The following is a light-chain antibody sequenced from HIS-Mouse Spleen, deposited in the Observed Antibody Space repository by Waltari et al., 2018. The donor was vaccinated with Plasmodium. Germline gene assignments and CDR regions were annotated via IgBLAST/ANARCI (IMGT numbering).Light chain of an antibody. CDR3: QQYNNWPFT. CDR1: QSVSSN. CDR2: GAS. V-gene: IGKV3-15*01. J-gene: IGKJ3*01. Sequence: EIVMTQSTATLSVSPGERATLSCRASQSVSSNLAWYQQKPGQAPRCLIYGASTRATGIPARFSGSGSGTEFTLTISSLQSEDFAVYYCQQYNNWPFTFGPGTKVDIK.